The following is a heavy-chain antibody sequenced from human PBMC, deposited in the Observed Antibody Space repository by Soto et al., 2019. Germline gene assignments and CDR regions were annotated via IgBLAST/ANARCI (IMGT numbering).Heavy chain of an antibody. CDR2: INPKTGVT. J-gene: IGHJ6*02. D-gene: IGHD3-10*01. CDR3: AKIFGTSSLGEIYGLHV. CDR1: GYIFVDSY. Sequence: QVHLEQSGAELRRPGASVTVSCKASGYIFVDSYVHWVRQVPGQGLEWLGWINPKTGVTFFAQTFQHRLQMTADVSLSTAYMDLRSLRPDDTAVYYCAKIFGTSSLGEIYGLHVWGQGTTVTVSS. V-gene: IGHV1-2*02.